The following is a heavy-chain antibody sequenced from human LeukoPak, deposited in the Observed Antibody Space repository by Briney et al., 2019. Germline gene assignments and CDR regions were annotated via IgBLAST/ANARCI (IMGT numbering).Heavy chain of an antibody. CDR3: ARVFTTGYCSSTSCHPYYYMDV. CDR2: ISSSSSYI. V-gene: IGHV3-21*01. D-gene: IGHD2-2*03. J-gene: IGHJ6*03. CDR1: GFTFSSYS. Sequence: PGGSLRLSCAASGFTFSSYSMNWVRQAPGKGLEWVSSISSSSSYIYYADSVKGRFTISRDNAKNSLYLQMNSLGAEDTAVYYCARVFTTGYCSSTSCHPYYYMDVWGKGTTVTVSS.